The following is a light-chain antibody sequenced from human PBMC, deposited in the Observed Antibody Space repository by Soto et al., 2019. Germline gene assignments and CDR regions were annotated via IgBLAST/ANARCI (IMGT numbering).Light chain of an antibody. CDR2: KDD. CDR1: NSNIESNY. J-gene: IGLJ3*02. V-gene: IGLV1-47*01. CDR3: AVREDRLSGNWV. Sequence: QSVLTQTPSASGTPGQRVTICCSGSNSNIESNYVYWYQQFPGTAPKVLIYKDDQRPSGVPDRFSGSKSGASASLTITGLRSEDEADYYCAVREDRLSGNWVFGGGTKLTVL.